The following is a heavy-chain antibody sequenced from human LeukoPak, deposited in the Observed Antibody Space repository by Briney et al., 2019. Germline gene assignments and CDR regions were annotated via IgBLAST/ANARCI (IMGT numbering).Heavy chain of an antibody. D-gene: IGHD2-15*01. J-gene: IGHJ4*02. CDR1: GFSFRSYW. V-gene: IGHV3-7*01. Sequence: GGSLRLSCAASGFSFRSYWMGWVRQAPGKGLEWVANTKPDGSAEYYADSVRGRFSTSRDNANNLLYLQMNSLRAEDTAVYYCARDGGLHTNFDYWGQGTLVTVSS. CDR2: TKPDGSAE. CDR3: ARDGGLHTNFDY.